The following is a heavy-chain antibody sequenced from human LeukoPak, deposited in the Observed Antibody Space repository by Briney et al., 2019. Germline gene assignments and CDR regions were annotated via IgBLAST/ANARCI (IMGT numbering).Heavy chain of an antibody. CDR3: GSPRSGIWFDY. CDR1: GGSISSSSYY. J-gene: IGHJ4*02. D-gene: IGHD1-14*01. V-gene: IGHV4-39*01. Sequence: ETLSLTCTVSGGSISSSSYYWGWIRQPPGKGLEWIGSIYYSGSTYYNPSLKRRVTISVDTSKTQFSLKQSSVTDEDAAVYYCGSPRSGIWFDYWGQGTLVTVSS. CDR2: IYYSGST.